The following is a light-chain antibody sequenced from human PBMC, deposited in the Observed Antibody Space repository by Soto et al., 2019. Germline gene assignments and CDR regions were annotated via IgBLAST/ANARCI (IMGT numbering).Light chain of an antibody. CDR2: GGS. CDR1: QSISSNF. V-gene: IGKV3-20*01. CDR3: QQYGGSTRT. J-gene: IGKJ1*01. Sequence: EVVLTQSLGTLSLTQGDRATLSCRASQSISSNFLAWYQHKPGQSPRLLIYGGSTRVTGIPDRFSGSGSGTDFTLTISRLEPEDCAIYYCQQYGGSTRTFGQGTKV.